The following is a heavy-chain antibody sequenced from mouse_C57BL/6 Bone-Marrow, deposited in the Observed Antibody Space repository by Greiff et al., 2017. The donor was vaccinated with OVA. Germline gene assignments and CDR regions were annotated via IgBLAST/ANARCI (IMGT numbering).Heavy chain of an antibody. CDR2: IHPSDSDT. CDR3: AISPGSSSYAMDY. V-gene: IGHV1-74*01. Sequence: QVQLQQPGAELVKPGASVKVSCKASGYTFTSYWMHWVKQRPGQGLECIGRIHPSDSDTNYNQKFKGKATLTVDKSSSTAYMQLSSLTSEDSAVYYCAISPGSSSYAMDYWGQGTSVTVSS. D-gene: IGHD1-1*01. J-gene: IGHJ4*01. CDR1: GYTFTSYW.